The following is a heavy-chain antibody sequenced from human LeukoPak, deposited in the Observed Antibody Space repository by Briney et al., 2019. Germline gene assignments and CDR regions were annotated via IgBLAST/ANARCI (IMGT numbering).Heavy chain of an antibody. CDR3: AKVYSGSYYSDAFDI. Sequence: GGSLRLSCAASGFTFSSYAMSWVRRTPGKGLEWVSSITGSGDSTHYADSVKGRFTISRDTSMNTLFLQLSNLRVEDTAVYYCAKVYSGSYYSDAFDIWGQGTMVTVSS. V-gene: IGHV3-23*01. D-gene: IGHD1-26*01. CDR1: GFTFSSYA. CDR2: ITGSGDST. J-gene: IGHJ3*02.